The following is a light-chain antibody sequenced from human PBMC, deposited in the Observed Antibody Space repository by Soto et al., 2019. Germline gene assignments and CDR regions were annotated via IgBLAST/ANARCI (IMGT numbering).Light chain of an antibody. Sequence: EIVLTQSPATLSLSPGERATLSCRASQSVSSYLAWYQQKPGQAPRLLIYDASNRATGILARFSGSGSGTDFTLTISSLEPEDFAVYFCQRRSNLITFGQGTRLEIK. CDR1: QSVSSY. CDR3: QRRSNLIT. CDR2: DAS. V-gene: IGKV3-11*01. J-gene: IGKJ5*01.